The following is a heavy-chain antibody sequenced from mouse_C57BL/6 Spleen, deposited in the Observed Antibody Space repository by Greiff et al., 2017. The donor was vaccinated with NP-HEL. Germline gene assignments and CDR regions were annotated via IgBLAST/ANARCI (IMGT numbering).Heavy chain of an antibody. J-gene: IGHJ2*01. CDR2: IHPNSGST. CDR1: GYTFTSYW. D-gene: IGHD1-1*01. V-gene: IGHV1-64*01. Sequence: QVQLQQPGAELVKPGASVKLSCKASGYTFTSYWMHWVKQRPGQGLEWIGMIHPNSGSTNYNEKFKSKATLTVDKSSSTAYMQLSSLTFEDSAVYYCARGDTVVASDYWGQGTTLTVSS. CDR3: ARGDTVVASDY.